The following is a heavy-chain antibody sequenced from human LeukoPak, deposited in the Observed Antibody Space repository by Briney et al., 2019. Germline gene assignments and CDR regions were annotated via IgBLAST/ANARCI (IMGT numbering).Heavy chain of an antibody. D-gene: IGHD2-15*01. CDR2: IKQDGSEK. CDR3: ARVVVVAAGSWFDP. Sequence: GGSLRLSCAASGFTFSSYWMSWVRQAPGKGLEWVANIKQDGSEKYYVDSVKGRFTISRDNAKNSLYLQMNSLRVEDTAVYYCARVVVVAAGSWFDPWGQGTLVTVSS. CDR1: GFTFSSYW. V-gene: IGHV3-7*05. J-gene: IGHJ5*02.